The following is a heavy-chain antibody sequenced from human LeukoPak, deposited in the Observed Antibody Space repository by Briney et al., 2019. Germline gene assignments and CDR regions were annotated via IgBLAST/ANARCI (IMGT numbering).Heavy chain of an antibody. CDR2: IYYSGST. D-gene: IGHD3-3*01. CDR3: ARGEEWYKHAFDI. J-gene: IGHJ3*02. V-gene: IGHV4-59*01. CDR1: GGSISSYY. Sequence: SETLSLTCTVSGGSISSYYWSWIRQPPGKGLEWIGYIYYSGSTNYNPSLKSRVTISVDTSKNQFSLKLGSVTAADTAVYYCARGEEWYKHAFDIWGQGTMVTVSS.